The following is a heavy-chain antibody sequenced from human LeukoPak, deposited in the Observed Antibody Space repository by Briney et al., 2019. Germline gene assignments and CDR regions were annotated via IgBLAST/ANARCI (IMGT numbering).Heavy chain of an antibody. CDR2: IYYSGST. CDR3: ARGWYCSSTSCYPEDYYYYMDV. V-gene: IGHV4-39*07. CDR1: GGSISSSSYY. D-gene: IGHD2-2*01. J-gene: IGHJ6*03. Sequence: PSETLSLTCTVSGGSISSSSYYWGWIRQPPGKGLEWIGSIYYSGSTYYNPSLKSRVTISVDTSKNQFSLKLSSVTAADTAVYYCARGWYCSSTSCYPEDYYYYMDVWGKGTTVTVSS.